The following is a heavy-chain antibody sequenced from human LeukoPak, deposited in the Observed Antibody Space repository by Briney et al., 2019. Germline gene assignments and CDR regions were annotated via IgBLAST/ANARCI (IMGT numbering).Heavy chain of an antibody. J-gene: IGHJ4*02. V-gene: IGHV3-21*01. CDR1: GFNFKDAW. Sequence: GGSLRLSCATSGFNFKDAWLSWVRQAPGKGLEWVSSISSSSSYIYYADSVKGRFTISRDNAKNSLYLQMNSLRAEDTAVYYCARDYGVDYWGQGTLVTVSS. D-gene: IGHD4-17*01. CDR2: ISSSSSYI. CDR3: ARDYGVDY.